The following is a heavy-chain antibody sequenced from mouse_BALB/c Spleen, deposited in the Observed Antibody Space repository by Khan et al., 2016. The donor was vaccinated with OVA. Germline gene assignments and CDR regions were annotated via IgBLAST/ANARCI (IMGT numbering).Heavy chain of an antibody. V-gene: IGHV1-77*01. CDR3: TRVDTTSLDC. CDR1: GYTFTDYY. Sequence: QVQLQQSGTELARPGASVKLSCKASGYTFTDYYITWVKQRSRQGLEWIGEIYPGSGNTYYNENLKVKASLPADKSSNTAYMELTSLTTEYSAVYFCTRVDTTSLDCWGQGTTLTVSS. D-gene: IGHD2-3*01. J-gene: IGHJ2*01. CDR2: IYPGSGNT.